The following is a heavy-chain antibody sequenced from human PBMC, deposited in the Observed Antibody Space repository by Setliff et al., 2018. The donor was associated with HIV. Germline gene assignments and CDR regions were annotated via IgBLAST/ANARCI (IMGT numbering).Heavy chain of an antibody. V-gene: IGHV1-18*01. J-gene: IGHJ4*02. CDR1: GFSFSGYG. CDR2: IGGYNGNT. Sequence: GASVKVSCKASGFSFSGYGISWVRQAPGQGLEWLGWIGGYNGNTNYAQKFQGRVTLTTDTSTRTGYMELRRLTTDDTAVYYCARDDDYSSGWNIDYWGQGTLVTVSS. D-gene: IGHD6-19*01. CDR3: ARDDDYSSGWNIDY.